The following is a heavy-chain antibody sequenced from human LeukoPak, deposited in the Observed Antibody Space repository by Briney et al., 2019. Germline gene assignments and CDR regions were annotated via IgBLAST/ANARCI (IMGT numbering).Heavy chain of an antibody. D-gene: IGHD1-14*01. CDR1: GGSFSGYY. J-gene: IGHJ3*02. Sequence: SETLSLTCAVYGGSFSGYYWSWIRQPPGKGLEWIGEINHSGSTNYNPTLKSRVTISVDTSKNQFSLKLSSVTAADTAVYYCARXGTTXXXXVRXXWPRXXGXGAFDIWGQGTMVTVSS. CDR2: INHSGST. CDR3: ARXGTTXXXXVRXXWPRXXGXGAFDI. V-gene: IGHV4-34*01.